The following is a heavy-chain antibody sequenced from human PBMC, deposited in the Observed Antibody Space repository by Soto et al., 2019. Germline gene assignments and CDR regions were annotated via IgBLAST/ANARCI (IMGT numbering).Heavy chain of an antibody. CDR3: ARGRPHYYDSGGYYGAFDI. D-gene: IGHD3-22*01. V-gene: IGHV1-18*01. CDR2: ISAYNGNT. J-gene: IGHJ3*02. CDR1: GYTFTSYG. Sequence: ASVKVSCKASGYTFTSYGISWVRQAPGQGLEWMGWISAYNGNTNYAQKLQGRVTMTTDTSTSTAYMELRSLRSDDTAVYYCARGRPHYYDSGGYYGAFDIWGQGTMVTVSS.